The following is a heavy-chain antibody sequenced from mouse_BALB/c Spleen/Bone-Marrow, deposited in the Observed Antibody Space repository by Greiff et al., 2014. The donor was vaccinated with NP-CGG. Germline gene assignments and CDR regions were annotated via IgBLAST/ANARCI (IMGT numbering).Heavy chain of an antibody. CDR3: ASYRYEWYFDV. CDR1: GFNIKDTY. D-gene: IGHD2-14*01. Sequence: EVKLVESGAELVKPGASVMLSCTASGFNIKDTYMHWVKQRPEQGLEWIGRIDPANGNTKYDPKFQGKATITADTSSNTAYLQLSSLTSEDTAVYYCASYRYEWYFDVWGAGTTVTVSS. J-gene: IGHJ1*01. CDR2: IDPANGNT. V-gene: IGHV14-3*02.